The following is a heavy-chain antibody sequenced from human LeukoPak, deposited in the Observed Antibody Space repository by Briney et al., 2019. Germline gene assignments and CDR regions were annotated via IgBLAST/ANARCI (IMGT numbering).Heavy chain of an antibody. CDR1: GGSFSGYY. CDR2: SIKHSGST. Sequence: TSETLSLTCAVYGGSFSGYYWSWIRQPPGKGLEWIVESIKHSGSTNYNPSLKSRVTVSVDTSKNQFSLKLNSVTAADTAVYYCARRVAATSYFDYWGEGTLVIVFS. J-gene: IGHJ4*02. V-gene: IGHV4-34*01. CDR3: ARRVAATSYFDY. D-gene: IGHD2-15*01.